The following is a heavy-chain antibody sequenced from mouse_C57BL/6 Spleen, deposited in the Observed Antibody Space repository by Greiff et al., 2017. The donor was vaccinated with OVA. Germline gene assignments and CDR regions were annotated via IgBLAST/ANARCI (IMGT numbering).Heavy chain of an antibody. CDR1: GYAFSSSW. J-gene: IGHJ2*01. CDR2: IYPGDGDT. V-gene: IGHV1-82*01. Sequence: VQLQESGPELVKPGASVKISCKASGYAFSSSWMNWVKQRPGKGLEWIGRIYPGDGDTNYNGKFKGKATLTADKSSSTAYMQLSSLTSEDSAVYFCARSLTSFDYWGQGTTLTVSS. D-gene: IGHD1-3*01. CDR3: ARSLTSFDY.